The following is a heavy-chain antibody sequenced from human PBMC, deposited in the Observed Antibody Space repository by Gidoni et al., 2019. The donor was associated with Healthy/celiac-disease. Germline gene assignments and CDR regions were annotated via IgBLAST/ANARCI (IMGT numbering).Heavy chain of an antibody. D-gene: IGHD5-12*01. CDR2: IYYSGST. V-gene: IGHV4-39*07. J-gene: IGHJ4*02. CDR3: AREKRRSGYDQFDY. Sequence: QLQLQESGPGLVKPSETLSLTCTVSGGSISSSSYYWGWIRQPPGKGLEWIGSIYYSGSTYYNPSLKSRVTISVDTSKNQFSLKLSSVTAADTAVYYCAREKRRSGYDQFDYWGQGTLVTVSS. CDR1: GGSISSSSYY.